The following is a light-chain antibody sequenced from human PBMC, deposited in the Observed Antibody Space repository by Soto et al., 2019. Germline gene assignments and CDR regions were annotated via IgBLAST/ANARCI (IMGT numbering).Light chain of an antibody. CDR2: AAS. CDR1: QTIGIC. Sequence: DIQMTQSPSSLSASVGDRVTITCRSSQTIGICLNWYQQKPGKAPKLLIYAASRLQSGVPSRFSGSGSGTDFTLTVSSLQPEDFAIYYCQQSYSNPRTFGQGTKVEMK. CDR3: QQSYSNPRT. J-gene: IGKJ1*01. V-gene: IGKV1-39*01.